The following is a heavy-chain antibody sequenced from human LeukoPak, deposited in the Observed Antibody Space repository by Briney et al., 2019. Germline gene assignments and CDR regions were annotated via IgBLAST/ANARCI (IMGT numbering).Heavy chain of an antibody. Sequence: PGGSLRLSCAASGFTFSTYAMSWVRQAPGKGLEWVSAICGSDGSRYYADSVKGRFTISRDNSKNTLCLQMNSLRGEDTAVYYCAKGGSPSCYSSSGYWGQGTLVTVSS. D-gene: IGHD2-2*01. CDR2: ICGSDGSR. CDR3: AKGGSPSCYSSSGY. CDR1: GFTFSTYA. V-gene: IGHV3-23*01. J-gene: IGHJ4*02.